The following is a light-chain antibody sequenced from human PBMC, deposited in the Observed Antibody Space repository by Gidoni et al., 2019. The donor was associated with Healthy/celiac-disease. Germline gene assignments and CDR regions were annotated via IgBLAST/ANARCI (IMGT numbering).Light chain of an antibody. CDR3: QQSYSTPGT. CDR2: AAS. CDR1: QSISSY. J-gene: IGKJ1*01. V-gene: IGKV1-39*01. Sequence: DIQMTQFPSSLSASVGDRVTITCRASQSISSYLNWYQQKPGEAPKLLIYAASSLQSGVPSRFSGSGSGTDFTLTISSLQPEDFATYYCQQSYSTPGTFGQGTKVEIK.